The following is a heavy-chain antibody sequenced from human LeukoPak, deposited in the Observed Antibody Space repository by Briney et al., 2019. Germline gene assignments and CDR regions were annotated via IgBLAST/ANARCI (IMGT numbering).Heavy chain of an antibody. D-gene: IGHD6-13*01. Sequence: PSQTLSLTCTVSGGSISSGGYYWSWIRQPPGKGLEWIGYIYHSGSTNYNPSLKSRVTISVDTSKNQFSLKLSSVTAADTAVYYCARHYRVYSSSWSYPGYFDLWGRGTLVTVSS. CDR3: ARHYRVYSSSWSYPGYFDL. CDR1: GGSISSGGYY. V-gene: IGHV4-30-2*01. CDR2: IYHSGST. J-gene: IGHJ2*01.